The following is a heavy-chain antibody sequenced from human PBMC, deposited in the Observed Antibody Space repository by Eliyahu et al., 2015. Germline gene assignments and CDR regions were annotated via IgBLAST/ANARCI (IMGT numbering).Heavy chain of an antibody. CDR2: IYWNDVE. CDR3: ARRFNLASGTKNCFDP. CDR1: GFSLNTPGVG. Sequence: QITLKESGPTLVKPTQTLTLTCTFSGFSLNTPGVGVGWIRQPPGKALEWLGHIYWNDVEDYSPSLKTRLTITKDTSKNQIILTMTNMDPVDTAIYYCARRFNLASGTKNCFDPWGQGTLVTVSS. V-gene: IGHV2-5*01. J-gene: IGHJ5*02. D-gene: IGHD1-1*01.